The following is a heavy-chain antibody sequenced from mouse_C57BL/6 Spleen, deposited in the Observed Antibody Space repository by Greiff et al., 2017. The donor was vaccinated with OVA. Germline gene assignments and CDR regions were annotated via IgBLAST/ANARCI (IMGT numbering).Heavy chain of an antibody. D-gene: IGHD2-4*01. CDR1: GYTFTDYE. CDR3: TRGGDYDGDWYFDV. CDR2: IDPETGGT. V-gene: IGHV1-15*01. Sequence: VQLQQSGAELVRPGASVTLSCKASGYTFTDYEMHWVKQTPVHGLEWIGAIDPETGGTAYNQKFKGKAILTADKSSSTAYMELRSLTSEDSAVYYCTRGGDYDGDWYFDVWGTGTTVTVSS. J-gene: IGHJ1*03.